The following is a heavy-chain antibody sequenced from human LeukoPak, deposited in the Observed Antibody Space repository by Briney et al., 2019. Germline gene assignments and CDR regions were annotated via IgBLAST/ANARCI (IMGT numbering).Heavy chain of an antibody. J-gene: IGHJ4*02. CDR1: GFTFSSYL. Sequence: GSLSLSCDASGFTFSSYLMSWVRQAPGKGLEWVGNIKQDGSEKYYVDSVKGRFTISRDNAKNSLYVQMNSLRAEDTAVYYCARDPTAYYDSSGYYLNTIDYWGQGTLVTVSS. CDR3: ARDPTAYYDSSGYYLNTIDY. V-gene: IGHV3-7*05. CDR2: IKQDGSEK. D-gene: IGHD3-22*01.